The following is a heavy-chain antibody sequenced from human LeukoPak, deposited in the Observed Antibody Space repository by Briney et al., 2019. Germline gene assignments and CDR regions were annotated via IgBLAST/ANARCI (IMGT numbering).Heavy chain of an antibody. D-gene: IGHD6-19*01. CDR2: INSDGSST. J-gene: IGHJ3*02. CDR3: VRETFIAMVGSHALDI. V-gene: IGHV3-74*01. CDR1: GFTFSRYW. Sequence: GGSLRLSCAASGFTFSRYWIHWVRQAPGKGLVWVSRINSDGSSTSYADSVRGRFTISRDNAKNMLYLQMSGLNAEDTAVYYCVRETFIAMVGSHALDIWGQGTMVTVPS.